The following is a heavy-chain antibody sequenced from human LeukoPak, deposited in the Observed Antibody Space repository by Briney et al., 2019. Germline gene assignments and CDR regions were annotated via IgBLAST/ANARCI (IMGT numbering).Heavy chain of an antibody. D-gene: IGHD6-19*01. J-gene: IGHJ3*02. CDR2: INHSGST. V-gene: IGHV4-34*01. Sequence: SETLSLTCAVYGGSFSSYYWSWIRQPPGKGLEWIGEINHSGSTTYNPSFKTRVTISVDTSKNQCSLKLSSGAAADTAVYYCARGLVVSIAVAGHAFDIWGQGTMVTVS. CDR3: ARGLVVSIAVAGHAFDI. CDR1: GGSFSSYY.